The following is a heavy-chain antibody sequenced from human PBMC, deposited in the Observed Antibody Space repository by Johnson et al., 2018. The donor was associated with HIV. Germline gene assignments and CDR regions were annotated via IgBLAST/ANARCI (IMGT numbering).Heavy chain of an antibody. CDR2: INSDGSST. D-gene: IGHD6-19*01. CDR1: GFTFSDYY. CDR3: AKDIGYSSGLGNTAFDM. J-gene: IGHJ3*02. Sequence: VQLVESGGGLVKPGGSLRLSCAASGFTFSDYYMSWIRQAPGKGLVWVSRINSDGSSTSYADSVKGRFSISRDNAKSSLFLQMSGLRAGDTALYYCAKDIGYSSGLGNTAFDMWGLGTMVTVSS. V-gene: IGHV3-74*01.